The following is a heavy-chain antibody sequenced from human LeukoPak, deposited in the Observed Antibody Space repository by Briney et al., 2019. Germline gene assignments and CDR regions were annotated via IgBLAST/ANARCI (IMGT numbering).Heavy chain of an antibody. CDR2: ISSNGGST. J-gene: IGHJ6*02. CDR1: GFTFSSYA. Sequence: GGSLRLSCAASGFTFSSYAMHWVRQAPGKGLEYVSAISSNGGSTYYANSVKGRFTISRDNSKNTLYLQMNSLRAEDTAVYYCARIPGYYYYYGMDVWGQGTTVTVSS. V-gene: IGHV3-64*01. CDR3: ARIPGYYYYYGMDV.